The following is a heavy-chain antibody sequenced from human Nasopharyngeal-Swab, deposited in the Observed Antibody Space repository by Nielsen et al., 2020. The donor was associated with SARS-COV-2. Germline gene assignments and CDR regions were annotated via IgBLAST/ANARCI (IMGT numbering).Heavy chain of an antibody. J-gene: IGHJ6*03. V-gene: IGHV3-7*01. D-gene: IGHD4-23*01. CDR2: IKQDGSEK. CDR3: ARALTTVVTYYYYYMDV. Sequence: GESLKISCAASGFTFSSYWMSWVRQAPGKGLEWVANIKQDGSEKYYVDSVKGRFTISRDNAKNSLYLQMNSLRAEDTAVYYCARALTTVVTYYYYYMDVWSKGTTVTVSS. CDR1: GFTFSSYW.